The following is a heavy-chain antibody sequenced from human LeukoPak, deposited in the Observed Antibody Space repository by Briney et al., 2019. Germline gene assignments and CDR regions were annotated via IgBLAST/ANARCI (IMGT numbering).Heavy chain of an antibody. J-gene: IGHJ4*02. D-gene: IGHD1-26*01. Sequence: QSGGSLRLSCAASGFTFDEFAMHWVRQAPGKGLEWDSGISWNSGSVDYAASVKGRFTISRDNAKNSLYLQMNSLTTEDTAFYYCAKGIGRYWTFFDYWGQGILVTVSS. CDR2: ISWNSGSV. V-gene: IGHV3-9*01. CDR3: AKGIGRYWTFFDY. CDR1: GFTFDEFA.